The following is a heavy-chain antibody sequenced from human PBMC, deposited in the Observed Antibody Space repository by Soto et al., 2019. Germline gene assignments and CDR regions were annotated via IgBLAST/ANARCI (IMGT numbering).Heavy chain of an antibody. V-gene: IGHV1-69*13. CDR2: IIPIFGTA. J-gene: IGHJ6*02. CDR3: ARGRVVTADYYYYYAMDV. CDR1: GGTFSSYA. Sequence: SVKVSCKASGGTFSSYAISWVRQAPGQGLEWMGGIIPIFGTANYAQKFQGGVTITADESTSTAYMDLSSLRSEDTAVYYCARGRVVTADYYYYYAMDVWGQGTTVTVSS. D-gene: IGHD2-2*01.